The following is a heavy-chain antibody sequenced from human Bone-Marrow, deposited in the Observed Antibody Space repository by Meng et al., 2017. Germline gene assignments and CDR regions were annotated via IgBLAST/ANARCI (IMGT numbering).Heavy chain of an antibody. D-gene: IGHD6-6*01. CDR2: INHSGST. CDR1: GGSFSGYY. J-gene: IGHJ4*02. Sequence: VQRQQGGAGLLKPSETLSLTCAVYGGSFSGYYWSWIRQPPGKGLEWIGEINHSGSTNYNPSLKSRVTISVDTSKNQFSLKLSSVTAADTAVYYCARGLRAARPLLFGYWGQGTLVTVSS. CDR3: ARGLRAARPLLFGY. V-gene: IGHV4-34*01.